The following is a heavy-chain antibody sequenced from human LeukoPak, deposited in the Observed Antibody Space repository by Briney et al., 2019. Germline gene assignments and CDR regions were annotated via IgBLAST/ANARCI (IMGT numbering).Heavy chain of an antibody. CDR2: IGTAGDT. CDR1: GFTFSRYD. Sequence: GGSLRLSCAASGFTFSRYDVHWVRQVTGKGLQWVAGIGTAGDTYYAGSVKGRFTISRQNAKNSLYLQMNSLRDGGTAVYYCARVDTAMGADAFDIWGQGTKVTVSS. J-gene: IGHJ3*02. CDR3: ARVDTAMGADAFDI. V-gene: IGHV3-13*01. D-gene: IGHD5-18*01.